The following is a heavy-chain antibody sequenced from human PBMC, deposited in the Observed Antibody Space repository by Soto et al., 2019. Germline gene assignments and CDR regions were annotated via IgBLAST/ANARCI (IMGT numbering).Heavy chain of an antibody. Sequence: EVPLVESGGGLAQPGGSLRLACEGSGFTFSFYYMGWVRQAPGKGLEWVANIKQDGSEEHYVDSVRGRFTISRDNAKNSLYLQMSSLRVEDTAMYFCVRVGQWLQPRGGFDCWGQGTLVTVSS. V-gene: IGHV3-7*04. J-gene: IGHJ4*02. CDR1: GFTFSFYY. CDR2: IKQDGSEE. CDR3: VRVGQWLQPRGGFDC. D-gene: IGHD6-19*01.